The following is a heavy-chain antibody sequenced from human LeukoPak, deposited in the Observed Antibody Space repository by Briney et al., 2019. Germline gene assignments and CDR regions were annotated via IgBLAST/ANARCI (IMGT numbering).Heavy chain of an antibody. CDR3: ARGAGAGYNLQPFDY. J-gene: IGHJ4*02. Sequence: GGSLRLSCAASGFTFRNYWMSWVRQAPGKGLEWVANIKQDGSEKYYVDSVKGRFTISRDNAKNSLYLQMNTLRAEDTAVYYCARGAGAGYNLQPFDYWGQGTLVTVSS. D-gene: IGHD5-24*01. CDR2: IKQDGSEK. V-gene: IGHV3-7*05. CDR1: GFTFRNYW.